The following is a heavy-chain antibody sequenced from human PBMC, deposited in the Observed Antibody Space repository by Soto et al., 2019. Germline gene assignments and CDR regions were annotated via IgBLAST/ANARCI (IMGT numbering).Heavy chain of an antibody. D-gene: IGHD2-15*01. V-gene: IGHV3-23*01. Sequence: PGGSLRLSCAASGFTFRSYSMNWVRLAHAKGLDWVAGIDGGDDSTHYADSVRGHFTISRDKSKNTLYLQRYSQRVEETAVYFCARVQDTGTGRGFYDSWGQGTLVTVSS. CDR1: GFTFRSYS. J-gene: IGHJ4*02. CDR2: IDGGDDST. CDR3: ARVQDTGTGRGFYDS.